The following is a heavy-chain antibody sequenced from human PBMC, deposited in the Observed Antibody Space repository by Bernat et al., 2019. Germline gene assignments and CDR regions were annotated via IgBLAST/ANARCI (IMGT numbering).Heavy chain of an antibody. J-gene: IGHJ4*02. V-gene: IGHV3-21*01. Sequence: EVQLVESGGGLVKPGGSLRLSCAASGFTFSSYSMNWVRQAPGKVLEWVSSISSSSSYIYYADSVKGRFTISRDNAKNSLYLQMNSLRAEDTAVYYCARDYQLLSFDYWGQGTLVTVSS. CDR2: ISSSSSYI. D-gene: IGHD2-2*01. CDR1: GFTFSSYS. CDR3: ARDYQLLSFDY.